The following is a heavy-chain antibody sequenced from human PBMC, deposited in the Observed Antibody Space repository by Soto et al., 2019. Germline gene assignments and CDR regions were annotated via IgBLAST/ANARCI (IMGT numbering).Heavy chain of an antibody. Sequence: QVQLQESGPGLVKPSQTLSLTCSVSGASTVSHYHWTWIRQPPGKGLEWMGYIFNSGTTFYNPSLTSRLSISMDTSGNHFSLELRSVTAADTDVYYFAFALGPTTGLDYWGQGTLVTVSS. CDR1: GASTVSHYH. J-gene: IGHJ4*02. D-gene: IGHD1-26*01. CDR3: AFALGPTTGLDY. V-gene: IGHV4-31*02. CDR2: IFNSGTT.